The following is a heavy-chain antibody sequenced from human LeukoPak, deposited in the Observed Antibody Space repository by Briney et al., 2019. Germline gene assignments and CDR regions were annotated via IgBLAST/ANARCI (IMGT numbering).Heavy chain of an antibody. CDR3: ASGQLRYFDWLLRFDY. CDR1: GFTFSSYA. CDR2: ISYDGSNK. Sequence: GGSLRLSCAASGFTFSSYAMHWVRQAPGKGLEWVAVISYDGSNKYYADSVKGRFTISRDNSKNTLYLQMNSPRAEDTAVYYCASGQLRYFDWLLRFDYWGQGTLVTVSS. D-gene: IGHD3-9*01. J-gene: IGHJ4*02. V-gene: IGHV3-30*04.